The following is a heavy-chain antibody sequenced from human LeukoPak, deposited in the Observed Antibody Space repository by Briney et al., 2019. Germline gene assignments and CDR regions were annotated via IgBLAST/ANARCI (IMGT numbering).Heavy chain of an antibody. D-gene: IGHD3-22*01. Sequence: GGSLRLSCAASGFTVSSNYMSWVRQAPGKGLEWVSVTYSGGSTYYADSVKGRFTISRENSKNTLYLQMNSLRAEDTAVYYCARGIEVGSGYMDVWGKGTTVTISS. CDR3: ARGIEVGSGYMDV. CDR1: GFTVSSNY. V-gene: IGHV3-66*01. CDR2: TYSGGST. J-gene: IGHJ6*03.